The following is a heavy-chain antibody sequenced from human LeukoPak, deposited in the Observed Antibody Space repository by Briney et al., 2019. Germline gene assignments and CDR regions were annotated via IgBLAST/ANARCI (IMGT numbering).Heavy chain of an antibody. CDR1: GGSISSGGYY. D-gene: IGHD3-22*01. J-gene: IGHJ4*02. CDR2: IYYSGST. V-gene: IGHV4-31*03. CDR3: ARYYDRSGYYRYFDY. Sequence: SQTLSLTCTVSGGSISSGGYYWSWIRQHPGKGLEWIGDIYYSGSTYYNPSLNSRVTISVDTSKNQFSLKLSSVTAADTAVYYSARYYDRSGYYRYFDYWGQGTLVTVSS.